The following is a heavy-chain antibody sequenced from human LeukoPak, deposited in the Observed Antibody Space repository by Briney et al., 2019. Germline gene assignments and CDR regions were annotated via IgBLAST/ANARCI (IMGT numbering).Heavy chain of an antibody. Sequence: ASVKVSCKASGYTFTDYFMNWMRQAPGQRLEWMGWINAGNGNTNYAQKLQGRVTMTTDTSTSAAYMELRSLRSDDTAVYYCARDEEGVALGYWGQGTLVTVSS. V-gene: IGHV1/OR15-3*02. CDR2: INAGNGNT. D-gene: IGHD3-3*01. J-gene: IGHJ4*02. CDR3: ARDEEGVALGY. CDR1: GYTFTDYF.